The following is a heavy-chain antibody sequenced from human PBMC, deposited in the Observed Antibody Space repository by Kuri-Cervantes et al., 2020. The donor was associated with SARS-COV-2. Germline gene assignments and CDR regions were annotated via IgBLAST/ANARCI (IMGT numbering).Heavy chain of an antibody. D-gene: IGHD2-21*01. J-gene: IGHJ4*02. Sequence: SETLSLTCTVSGGSISSSSYYWGWIRQPPGKGLEWIGSIYYSGSTHYNPSLKSRVTISVDTSKNQFSLKLSSVTAADTAVYYCARVGVVIAIPDYWGQGTLVTVSS. CDR3: ARVGVVIAIPDY. V-gene: IGHV4-39*07. CDR2: IYYSGST. CDR1: GGSISSSSYY.